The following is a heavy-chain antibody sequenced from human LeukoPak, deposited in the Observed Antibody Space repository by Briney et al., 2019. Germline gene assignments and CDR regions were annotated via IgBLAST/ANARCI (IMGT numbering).Heavy chain of an antibody. CDR3: ASLLRDILPFFDY. CDR1: GFTFSSYW. CDR2: INSDGSST. Sequence: GGSLRPSCAASGFTFSSYWMHWVRQAPGKGLVWVSRINSDGSSTSYADSVKGRFTISRDNAKNTLYLQMNSLRVDDTAVYYCASLLRDILPFFDYWGQGTLVTVSS. J-gene: IGHJ4*02. V-gene: IGHV3-74*01.